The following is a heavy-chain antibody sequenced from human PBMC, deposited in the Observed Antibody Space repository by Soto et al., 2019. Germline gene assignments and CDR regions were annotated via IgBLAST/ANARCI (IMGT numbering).Heavy chain of an antibody. D-gene: IGHD2-2*01. Sequence: EVQLLESGGCLVQPGGSLRLSCAASGFTFSDYAMSWVRQAPGKGLECLSLISGTGVPTLYAGSVKGRFSVSRDNSKNTLFLEMNDLRVDDTAIYYCAKSFCSSSSCFFLWVDPWGPGTLVTVSS. CDR1: GFTFSDYA. CDR2: ISGTGVPT. V-gene: IGHV3-23*01. J-gene: IGHJ5*02. CDR3: AKSFCSSSSCFFLWVDP.